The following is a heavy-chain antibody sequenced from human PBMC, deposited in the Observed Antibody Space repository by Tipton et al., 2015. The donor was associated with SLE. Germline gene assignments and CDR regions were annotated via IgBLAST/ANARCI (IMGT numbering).Heavy chain of an antibody. Sequence: SLRLSCAASGFTVSSNSMSWVRQAPGKGLEWVSFIYSGGDTYYTDSVKGRFTISRDSSKNTLYLQMNSLRAEDTAVYYCAKDLVQLADDAFDIWGQGTMVTVSS. D-gene: IGHD1-1*01. CDR1: GFTVSSNS. V-gene: IGHV3-53*05. CDR2: IYSGGDT. CDR3: AKDLVQLADDAFDI. J-gene: IGHJ3*02.